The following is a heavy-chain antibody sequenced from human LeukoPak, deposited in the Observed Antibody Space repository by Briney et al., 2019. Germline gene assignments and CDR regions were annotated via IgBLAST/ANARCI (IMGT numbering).Heavy chain of an antibody. D-gene: IGHD2-15*01. Sequence: GGSLRLSCAASGFTFSSYWMSWVRQAPGKGLEWVANIKQDGSEKYYVDSVKGRFTISRDNAKNSLYLQMNSLRAEDTALYHCARVRVVAANFNWFDPWGQGTLVTVSS. J-gene: IGHJ5*02. CDR1: GFTFSSYW. V-gene: IGHV3-7*03. CDR3: ARVRVVAANFNWFDP. CDR2: IKQDGSEK.